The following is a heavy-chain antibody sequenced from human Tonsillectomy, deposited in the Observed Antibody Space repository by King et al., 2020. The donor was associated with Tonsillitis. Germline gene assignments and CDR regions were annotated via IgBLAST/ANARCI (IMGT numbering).Heavy chain of an antibody. CDR1: GFTLSSYN. CDR2: ISSTSDTV. D-gene: IGHD3-22*01. Sequence: VQLVESGGGLVQPGGSLRLSCAASGFTLSSYNINWVRQAPGKGLEWTSYISSTSDTVYYADSVKGRFTISRDNAKNSLYLQMNSLRDEDTAVYYCARDYYDSSGYYRGGYWGQGTLVTVSS. CDR3: ARDYYDSSGYYRGGY. V-gene: IGHV3-48*02. J-gene: IGHJ4*02.